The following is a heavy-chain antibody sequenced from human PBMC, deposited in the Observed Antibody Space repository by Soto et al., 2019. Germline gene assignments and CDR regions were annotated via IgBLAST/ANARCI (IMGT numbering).Heavy chain of an antibody. V-gene: IGHV3-7*01. D-gene: IGHD2-15*01. J-gene: IGHJ4*02. CDR1: GFTLSYYW. CDR3: ARDCSGGSCQY. Sequence: EVQLMESGGGLVQPGGSLRLSCAASGFTLSYYWMSWVRRAPGKGLEWVANIKEDGSEKYYVDSVKGRFTISRDNAQNSVFLQMNSLRVEDTAIYYCARDCSGGSCQYWGQGTLVTVSS. CDR2: IKEDGSEK.